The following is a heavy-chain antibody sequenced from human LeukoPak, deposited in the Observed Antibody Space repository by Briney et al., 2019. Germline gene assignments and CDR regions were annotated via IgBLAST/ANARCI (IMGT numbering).Heavy chain of an antibody. Sequence: ASVKVSCKASGGTFSSYAISWVRQAPGQGLEWMGGIIPIFGTANYAQKFQGRVTITADKSTSTAYMELSSLRSEDTAVYYCARDRDTGSSSWYHAFDIWGQGTMVTVSS. V-gene: IGHV1-69*06. CDR1: GGTFSSYA. J-gene: IGHJ3*02. CDR2: IIPIFGTA. D-gene: IGHD6-13*01. CDR3: ARDRDTGSSSWYHAFDI.